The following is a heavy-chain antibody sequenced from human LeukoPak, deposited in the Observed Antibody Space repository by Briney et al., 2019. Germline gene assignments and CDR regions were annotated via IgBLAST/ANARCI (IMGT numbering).Heavy chain of an antibody. CDR3: ARGGYCSGGTCYRFNAFDI. Sequence: GGSLRLSCVASGFTFSSHEMNWVRQAPGKGLEWVSYISSSGRTIYADSVKGRFVISRDNAKNSLYLQMNSLRVEDTAVYYCARGGYCSGGTCYRFNAFDIWGQGTMVTVSS. D-gene: IGHD2-15*01. CDR2: ISSSGRTI. CDR1: GFTFSSHE. V-gene: IGHV3-48*03. J-gene: IGHJ3*02.